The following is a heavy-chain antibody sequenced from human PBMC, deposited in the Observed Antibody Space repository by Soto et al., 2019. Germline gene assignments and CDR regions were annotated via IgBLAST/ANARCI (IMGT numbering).Heavy chain of an antibody. CDR1: GGTFSSYA. J-gene: IGHJ5*02. V-gene: IGHV1-69*06. Sequence: QVQLVQSGAEVKKPGSSVKVSCKASGGTFSSYAISWVRQAPGQGLEWMGGIIPIFGTANYAQKFQGRVTITADKSTSTAYMELSSLRSEDTAVYYCARDGARLWSGYYPPRYNWSDPWCQGTLLTVSS. CDR2: IIPIFGTA. D-gene: IGHD3-3*01. CDR3: ARDGARLWSGYYPPRYNWSDP.